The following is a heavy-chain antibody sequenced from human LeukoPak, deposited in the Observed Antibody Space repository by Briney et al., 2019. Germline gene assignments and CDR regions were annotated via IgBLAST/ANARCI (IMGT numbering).Heavy chain of an antibody. V-gene: IGHV3-23*01. CDR3: AKDLYYGDYDIGAFDI. D-gene: IGHD4-17*01. CDR1: GFTFSSYA. Sequence: PGGSLRLSCAASGFTFSSYAMSWVRRAPGKGLEWVSAISGSGGSTYYADSVKGRFTISRDNSKNTLYLQMNSLRAEDTAVYYCAKDLYYGDYDIGAFDIWGQGTMVTVSS. J-gene: IGHJ3*02. CDR2: ISGSGGST.